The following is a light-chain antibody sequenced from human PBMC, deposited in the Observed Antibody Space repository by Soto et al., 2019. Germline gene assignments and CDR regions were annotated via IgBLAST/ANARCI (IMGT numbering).Light chain of an antibody. Sequence: DIELTQSPSTLSACVGDRVTISCRASQSISRWLAWYQQKPGKAPQALIYDASSLKSGVPSRFSGNGSGTEFTLTISSLQPDDFATYYCQQYNTYSTFGQGTRLEIK. CDR1: QSISRW. V-gene: IGKV1-5*01. CDR2: DAS. CDR3: QQYNTYST. J-gene: IGKJ5*01.